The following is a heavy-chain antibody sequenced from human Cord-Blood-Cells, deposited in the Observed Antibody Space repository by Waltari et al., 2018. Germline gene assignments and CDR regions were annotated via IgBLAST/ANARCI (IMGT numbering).Heavy chain of an antibody. D-gene: IGHD6-13*01. CDR1: GYTFTGYY. Sequence: QVPLVQSGAEVKKPGASVKVSCKASGYTFTGYYMPWVRQAPGQGLEWMGRINPNSGGTNYAQKFQGRVTMTRDTSISTAYMELSRLRSDDTAVYYCARGTIAAAGNFDYWGQGTLVTVSS. J-gene: IGHJ4*02. CDR3: ARGTIAAAGNFDY. CDR2: INPNSGGT. V-gene: IGHV1-2*06.